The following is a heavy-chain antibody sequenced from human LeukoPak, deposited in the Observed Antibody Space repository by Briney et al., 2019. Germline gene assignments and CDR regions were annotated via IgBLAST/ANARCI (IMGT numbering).Heavy chain of an antibody. J-gene: IGHJ4*02. CDR2: IYFSGNT. V-gene: IGHV4-39*01. D-gene: IGHD2-2*03. Sequence: SSETLSLTCTVSGVSIRSTSYYWGWIRQPPGKGLEWIGSIYFSGNTYYNPSLKTRVTISIDTSKNQFSLKLTTVTAADTAIFYCASGYFVHTFDFWGQGTLGTVSS. CDR1: GVSIRSTSYY. CDR3: ASGYFVHTFDF.